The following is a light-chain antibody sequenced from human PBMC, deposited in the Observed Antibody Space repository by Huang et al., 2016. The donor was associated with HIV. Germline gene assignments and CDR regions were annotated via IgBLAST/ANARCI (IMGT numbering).Light chain of an antibody. Sequence: EIVMTQSPATLSVSPGERATLSCRASQSVSSYLAWYQQKPVQAPTLLFYGASTRATGIPARFSGSGSGTEFTLTISSLQSEDFAVYYCQQYNNWPPWYTFGQGTKLEIK. CDR3: QQYNNWPPWYT. CDR2: GAS. CDR1: QSVSSY. J-gene: IGKJ2*01. V-gene: IGKV3-15*01.